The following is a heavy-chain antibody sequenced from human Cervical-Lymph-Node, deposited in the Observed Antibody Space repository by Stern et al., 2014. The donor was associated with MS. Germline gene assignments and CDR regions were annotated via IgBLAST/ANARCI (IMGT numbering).Heavy chain of an antibody. CDR1: GYSFSNFW. D-gene: IGHD3-22*01. CDR2: IYPEDSDT. V-gene: IGHV5-51*01. CDR3: VRRRDSDSYDTFDI. Sequence: VHLVESGAEVKKPGESLKISCKPSGYSFSNFWIGWGRQKPGKGLEWMGIIYPEDSDTTYSPSFQGHVTISADESISTAYLQWRSLKASDTAMYYCVRRRDSDSYDTFDIWGQGTMLIVSS. J-gene: IGHJ3*02.